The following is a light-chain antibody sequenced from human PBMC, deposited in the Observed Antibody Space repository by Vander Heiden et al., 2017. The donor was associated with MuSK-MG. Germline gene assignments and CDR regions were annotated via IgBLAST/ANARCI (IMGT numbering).Light chain of an antibody. CDR2: GAS. CDR1: QSVFSNY. V-gene: IGKV3-20*01. CDR3: QQYGLSPLT. Sequence: EIVLTQALGTLSLSPGERATLPCRASQSVFSNYLAWYQKKSGQTPRLLIYGASSRATGIPDRFSGSGSGTDFTLTISRLEPEDFAVYYCQQYGLSPLTFGEGTTVEI. J-gene: IGKJ4*01.